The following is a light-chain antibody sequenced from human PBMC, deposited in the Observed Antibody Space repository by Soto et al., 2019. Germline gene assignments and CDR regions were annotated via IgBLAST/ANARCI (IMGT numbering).Light chain of an antibody. J-gene: IGKJ1*01. CDR3: QQYNNWPRT. CDR1: QRINSD. Sequence: EIVMTQSPATLSVSPGERAILSCRASQRINSDLAWYQQKPGQAPRLLIYGASTRATGIPARFSGSGSGTEFTLTISSLQSEDFAVYYCQQYNNWPRTFGQGTKVEIK. CDR2: GAS. V-gene: IGKV3-15*01.